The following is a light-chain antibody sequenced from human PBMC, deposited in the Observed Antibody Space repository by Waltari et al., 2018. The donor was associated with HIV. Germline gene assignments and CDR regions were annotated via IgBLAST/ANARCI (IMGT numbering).Light chain of an antibody. CDR2: KDI. CDR1: ALPKQS. CDR3: QSTDGSGSVI. Sequence: SHELTQPPPVSVSPAQTARTPSSADALPKQSGYWYQQTPGQAPILGIYKDIERPSGIPERFSGSSSGTIVTLTISGVQAEDEADYYCQSTDGSGSVIFGGGTKLTVL. J-gene: IGLJ2*01. V-gene: IGLV3-25*03.